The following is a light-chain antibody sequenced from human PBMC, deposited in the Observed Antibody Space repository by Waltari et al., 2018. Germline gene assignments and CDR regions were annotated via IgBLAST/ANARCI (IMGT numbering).Light chain of an antibody. Sequence: SYDLTQPPSVSVSPGQTATITCSGNKLGDKYTSWYHQRPGQSPVLVIYQDNRRPSGIPERFSGSNSGKIATLTISGTQAMDEADYYCQAWAGNTAVFGGGTRLTVL. V-gene: IGLV3-1*01. J-gene: IGLJ2*01. CDR2: QDN. CDR1: KLGDKY. CDR3: QAWAGNTAV.